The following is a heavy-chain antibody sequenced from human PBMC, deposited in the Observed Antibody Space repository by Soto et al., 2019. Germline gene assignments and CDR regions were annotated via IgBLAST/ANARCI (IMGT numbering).Heavy chain of an antibody. CDR2: INHSGST. V-gene: IGHV4-34*01. CDR3: ARGRCSGGSCYSGY. D-gene: IGHD2-15*01. Sequence: QVQLQQWGAGLLKPSETLSLTCAVYGGSFSGYYWSWIRQPPGKGLEWIGEINHSGSTNYNPSLKSRVTISVDTSKNQFSLKLSSVTAADTAVYYCARGRCSGGSCYSGYWGQGTLVTVSS. J-gene: IGHJ4*02. CDR1: GGSFSGYY.